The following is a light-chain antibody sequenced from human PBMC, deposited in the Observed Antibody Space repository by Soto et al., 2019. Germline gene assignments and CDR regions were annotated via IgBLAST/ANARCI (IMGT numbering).Light chain of an antibody. Sequence: EIVLTQSPATLSLSPGERATLSCRASESARHYVAWYQQKPGQAPRLLIYDASTRATGIPARFSGSGSGTDYTLSISSLEAEDFAVYYCQHRDNWSYIFGQGTKLEMK. V-gene: IGKV3-11*01. CDR3: QHRDNWSYI. CDR1: ESARHY. J-gene: IGKJ2*01. CDR2: DAS.